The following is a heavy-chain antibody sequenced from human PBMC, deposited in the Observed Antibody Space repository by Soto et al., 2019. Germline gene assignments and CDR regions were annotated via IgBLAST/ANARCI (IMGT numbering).Heavy chain of an antibody. Sequence: SVKVSCKASGGTFSSYAISWVRQAPGQGLEWMGGIIPIFGTANYAQKFQGRVTITADESTSTAYMELSSLRSEDTAVYYCARGVATNRGTYYYGMDVWGQGTTVTVSS. V-gene: IGHV1-69*13. D-gene: IGHD5-12*01. CDR3: ARGVATNRGTYYYGMDV. CDR1: GGTFSSYA. J-gene: IGHJ6*02. CDR2: IIPIFGTA.